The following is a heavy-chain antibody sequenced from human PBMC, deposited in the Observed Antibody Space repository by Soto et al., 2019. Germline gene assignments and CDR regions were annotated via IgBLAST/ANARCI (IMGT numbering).Heavy chain of an antibody. Sequence: GGSLRLSCEASGFAFSSAWMSWVRQSPEKGLDWVATINPDGSQKQYLDSLKGRFTISRDNAKDTVYLQLTSLRAEDTAVYYCARGVANRYGFGDPCGQGTLVTVSS. D-gene: IGHD5-18*01. CDR1: GFAFSSAW. CDR2: INPDGSQK. V-gene: IGHV3-7*01. J-gene: IGHJ5*02. CDR3: ARGVANRYGFGDP.